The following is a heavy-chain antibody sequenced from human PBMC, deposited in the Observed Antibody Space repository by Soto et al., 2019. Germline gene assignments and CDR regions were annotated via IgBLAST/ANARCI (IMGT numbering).Heavy chain of an antibody. J-gene: IGHJ6*02. V-gene: IGHV4-34*01. CDR2: INHTGSS. D-gene: IGHD1-26*01. Sequence: SETLSLTCAVYGGSFSGYYLSWIRQPPGKGLEWIAVINHTGSSNYNPSLKSRVNISVDTSKKQFSLKLSYVTVADTAVYYCARDGVVGAIYENSGGMDVWGQGTTVTVSS. CDR1: GGSFSGYY. CDR3: ARDGVVGAIYENSGGMDV.